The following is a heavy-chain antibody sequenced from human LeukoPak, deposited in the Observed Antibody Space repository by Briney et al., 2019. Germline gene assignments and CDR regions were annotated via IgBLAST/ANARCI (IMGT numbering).Heavy chain of an antibody. J-gene: IGHJ5*02. D-gene: IGHD3-22*01. CDR3: ARAMYYYDSSGFSS. V-gene: IGHV1-69*04. CDR1: GGTFSSYA. Sequence: GSSVKVSCKASGGTFSSYAISWVRQAPGQGLEWMGRIIPILGIANYAQKVQGRVTITADKSTSAAYMELSSLRSEDTAVYYCARAMYYYDSSGFSSWGQGTLVTVSS. CDR2: IIPILGIA.